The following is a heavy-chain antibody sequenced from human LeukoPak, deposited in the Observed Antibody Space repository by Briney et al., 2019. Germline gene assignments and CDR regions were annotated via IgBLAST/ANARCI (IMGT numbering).Heavy chain of an antibody. CDR2: TYTGGNS. V-gene: IGHV3-53*01. CDR3: ARGGRGSAAVVAPRSFDI. Sequence: GGSLRLSCAASGFTVSSIHMVWIRQAPGKGLEWVSVTYTGGNSYYADSVKGRFIISRDISKNTLYLQMNSLRAEDSALYYCARGGRGSAAVVAPRSFDIWGQGTMVTVSS. D-gene: IGHD3-22*01. CDR1: GFTVSSIH. J-gene: IGHJ3*02.